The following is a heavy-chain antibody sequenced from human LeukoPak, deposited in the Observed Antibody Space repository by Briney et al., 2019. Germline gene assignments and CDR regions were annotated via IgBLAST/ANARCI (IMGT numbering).Heavy chain of an antibody. CDR3: ARHIRSGSYVFDC. D-gene: IGHD1-26*01. CDR1: GDSINSSGDY. CDR2: IYFSGST. J-gene: IGHJ4*02. V-gene: IGHV4-39*01. Sequence: PSETLSLTCTVSGDSINSSGDYWGWIRQPPGKGLEWIGSIYFSGSTYYNPSLKSRVTVSADTSKNQFSLKLNSVTAADTAVYHCARHIRSGSYVFDCWGQGILVTVSS.